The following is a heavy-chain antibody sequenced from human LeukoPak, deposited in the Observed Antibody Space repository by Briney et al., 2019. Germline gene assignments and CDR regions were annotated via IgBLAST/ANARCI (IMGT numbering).Heavy chain of an antibody. J-gene: IGHJ6*03. CDR1: GGSISSSSYY. CDR3: ATLGTTVTTDYYYYYMDV. CDR2: IYYSGST. Sequence: SETLPLTCTVSGGSISSSSYYWGWIRQPPGKGLEWIGSIYYSGSTYYNPSLKSRVTISVDTSKNQFSLKLSSVTAADTAVYYCATLGTTVTTDYYYYYMDVWGKGTTVTVSS. V-gene: IGHV4-39*01. D-gene: IGHD4-17*01.